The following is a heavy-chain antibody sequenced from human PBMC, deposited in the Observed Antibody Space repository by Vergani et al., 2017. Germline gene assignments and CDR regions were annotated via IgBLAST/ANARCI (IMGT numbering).Heavy chain of an antibody. CDR3: ARGSPTSGPDPKYYDYGMDV. Sequence: QVQLVQSGAEVKKPGASVKVSCKASGYTFTSYDINWVRQATGQGLEWMGWMNPNSGNTCYAQKFQGRVTMTRNTSISTAYMELSSLRSEETAVYYCARGSPTSGPDPKYYDYGMDVWGQGTTVTVSS. CDR1: GYTFTSYD. CDR2: MNPNSGNT. J-gene: IGHJ6*02. D-gene: IGHD6-25*01. V-gene: IGHV1-8*01.